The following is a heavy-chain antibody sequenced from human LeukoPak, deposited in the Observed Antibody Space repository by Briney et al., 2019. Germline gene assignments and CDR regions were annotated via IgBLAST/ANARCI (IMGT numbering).Heavy chain of an antibody. V-gene: IGHV1-2*06. J-gene: IGHJ6*03. Sequence: ASVKVSCKASGYTFTGYYMHWVRQAPGQGLEWMGRINPNSGGTNYAQKFQGRVTMTRDTSISTAYMELSRLRSDDTAVYYCARANYDILTGYYPYYYYYMDVWGKGTTVTVSS. D-gene: IGHD3-9*01. CDR1: GYTFTGYY. CDR3: ARANYDILTGYYPYYYYYMDV. CDR2: INPNSGGT.